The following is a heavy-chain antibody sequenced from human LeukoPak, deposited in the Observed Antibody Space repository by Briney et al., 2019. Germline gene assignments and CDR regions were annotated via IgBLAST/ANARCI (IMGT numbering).Heavy chain of an antibody. CDR2: ISGSSSYI. J-gene: IGHJ4*02. D-gene: IGHD6-19*01. CDR3: AKTVGAVAGTGYFDY. CDR1: GFTFSSYS. Sequence: GGSLRLSCAASGFTFSSYSMNWVRQAPGKGLEWVSFISGSSSYIYYADSVKGRFTISRDNAKNSLYLQVNSLRAEDTAVYYCAKTVGAVAGTGYFDYWGQGTLVTVSS. V-gene: IGHV3-21*04.